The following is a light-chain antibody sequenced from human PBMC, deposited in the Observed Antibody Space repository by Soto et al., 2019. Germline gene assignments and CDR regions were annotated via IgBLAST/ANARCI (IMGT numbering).Light chain of an antibody. Sequence: DIQMTQSPSSLSASVGDRVTITCRASQDIGDYLAWYQQKPGQVPKLLISAASTLQSGVPSRFRGRASGTDFTLTITGLQPDDFATYYCLQHTSYPWTFGQGTKVDIK. CDR3: LQHTSYPWT. V-gene: IGKV1-27*01. CDR1: QDIGDY. J-gene: IGKJ1*01. CDR2: AAS.